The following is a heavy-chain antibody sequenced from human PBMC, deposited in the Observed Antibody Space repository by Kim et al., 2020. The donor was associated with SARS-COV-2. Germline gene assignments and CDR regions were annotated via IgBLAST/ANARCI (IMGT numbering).Heavy chain of an antibody. D-gene: IGHD2-2*01. J-gene: IGHJ6*02. Sequence: KSRVTLSVDTSKNQFSLKLSSVTAAETAVYYCARRPSSSHPYYYYYGMDVWGQGTTVTVSS. CDR3: ARRPSSSHPYYYYYGMDV. V-gene: IGHV4-39*01.